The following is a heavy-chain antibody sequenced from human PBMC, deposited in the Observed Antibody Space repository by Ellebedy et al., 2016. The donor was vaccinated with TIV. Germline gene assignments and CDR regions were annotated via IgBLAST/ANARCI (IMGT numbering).Heavy chain of an antibody. CDR1: GGTFSSYD. V-gene: IGHV1-69*13. Sequence: AASVKVSCKASGGTFSSYDISWVRQAPGQGLEWMGGIIPFFGEAKYAEKFQGRVTITADDSTSTTYMELSSLRSEDTAVYYCARVVGYCRGTSCNEDPYYLDYWGQGTLVTVSS. D-gene: IGHD2-2*01. CDR2: IIPFFGEA. J-gene: IGHJ4*02. CDR3: ARVVGYCRGTSCNEDPYYLDY.